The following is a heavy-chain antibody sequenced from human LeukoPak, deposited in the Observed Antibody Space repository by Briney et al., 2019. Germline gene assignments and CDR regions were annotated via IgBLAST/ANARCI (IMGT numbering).Heavy chain of an antibody. CDR1: GGSFSGYF. CDR2: INHSGST. V-gene: IGHV4-34*01. D-gene: IGHD3-10*01. CDR3: ARRRYYGSGNYKVLYYFDY. J-gene: IGHJ4*02. Sequence: PSETLSLTCAVYGGSFSGYFWSWIRQPPGKGLEWIGEINHSGSTNYNPSLKSRVTISVDTSKNQFSLKLRSVTAADTAVYYCARRRYYGSGNYKVLYYFDYWGQGTLVTVSS.